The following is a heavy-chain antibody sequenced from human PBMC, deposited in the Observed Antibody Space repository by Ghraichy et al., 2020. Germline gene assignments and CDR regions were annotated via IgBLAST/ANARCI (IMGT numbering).Heavy chain of an antibody. J-gene: IGHJ4*02. Sequence: GGSLRLSCAASGFTFSSFWMSWVRQAPGKGLEWVANIKDDGGEKYYVDSVKGRFTISRDNAKNLLYLQMNNLRAEDTAVYYCAREPRGYSYGSWGQGTLVTVSS. V-gene: IGHV3-7*03. CDR2: IKDDGGEK. CDR1: GFTFSSFW. CDR3: AREPRGYSYGS. D-gene: IGHD5-18*01.